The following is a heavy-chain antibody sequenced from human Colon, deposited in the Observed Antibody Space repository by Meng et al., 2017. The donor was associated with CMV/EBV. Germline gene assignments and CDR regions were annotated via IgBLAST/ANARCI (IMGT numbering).Heavy chain of an antibody. J-gene: IGHJ4*02. CDR2: ITWTSGST. D-gene: IGHD4-11*01. CDR3: AKDLSNYASLPMDF. Sequence: SLKISCVASGFAFSESGMHWIRQSPGKGLEWVAGITWTSGSTGYADSVRGRFTIPRDNAKNSLYLQMNSLRLEDTALYYCAKDLSNYASLPMDFWGQGTPVTVSS. V-gene: IGHV3-9*01. CDR1: GFAFSESG.